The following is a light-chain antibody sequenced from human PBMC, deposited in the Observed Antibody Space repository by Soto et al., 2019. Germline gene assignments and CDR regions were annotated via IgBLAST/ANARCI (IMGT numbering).Light chain of an antibody. V-gene: IGKV1-33*01. Sequence: DIQMTQSPSSLSASVGARVSITCQASQDIRTSLGWFQQKPGRAPKLLIYGASYLETRVPSRFRGSGPGTDFTLTTSSLQPEDTATYYCQHYHNLPPFTFGPGTRVDV. CDR1: QDIRTS. J-gene: IGKJ3*01. CDR3: QHYHNLPPFT. CDR2: GAS.